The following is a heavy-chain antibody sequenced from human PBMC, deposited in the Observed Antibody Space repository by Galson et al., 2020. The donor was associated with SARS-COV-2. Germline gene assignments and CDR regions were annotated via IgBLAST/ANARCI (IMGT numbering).Heavy chain of an antibody. CDR3: AREYSSSSGRGMDV. J-gene: IGHJ6*02. CDR1: GFTFSSYS. Sequence: GGSLRLSCAASGFTFSSYSMNWVRQAPGKGLEWVSYISSSRSTIYYADSVKGRFTISRDNAKNSLYLQMNSLRAEDTAVYCCAREYSSSSGRGMDVWGQGTTVTVSS. D-gene: IGHD6-6*01. V-gene: IGHV3-48*04. CDR2: ISSSRSTI.